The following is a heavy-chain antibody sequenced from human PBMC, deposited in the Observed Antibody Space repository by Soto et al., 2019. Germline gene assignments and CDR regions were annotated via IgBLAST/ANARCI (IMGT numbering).Heavy chain of an antibody. J-gene: IGHJ5*02. Sequence: QVQLQESGPGLVKPSQTLSLTCTVSGGSISSGGYYWSWIRQHPGKGLEWIGYIYYSGRTYHNPSLKSRITISVDTSKNQFSLKLSSVTAADTAVYYCARAGAVNGFDPWSQGTLVTVSS. CDR2: IYYSGRT. V-gene: IGHV4-31*03. CDR1: GGSISSGGYY. CDR3: ARAGAVNGFDP.